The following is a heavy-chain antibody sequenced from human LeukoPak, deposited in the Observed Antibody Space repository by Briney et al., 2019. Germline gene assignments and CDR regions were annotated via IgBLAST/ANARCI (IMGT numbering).Heavy chain of an antibody. J-gene: IGHJ4*02. CDR2: IYHSGST. D-gene: IGHD6-13*01. Sequence: SETLSLTCTVSGGSISSYYWGWIRQPPGKGLEWIGGIYHSGSTYYNPSLKSRVTMSVDTSKNQFSLKLSSVTAADTAVYYCARSRRSWSTFDYWGQGTLVTVSS. CDR1: GGSISSYY. V-gene: IGHV4-59*08. CDR3: ARSRRSWSTFDY.